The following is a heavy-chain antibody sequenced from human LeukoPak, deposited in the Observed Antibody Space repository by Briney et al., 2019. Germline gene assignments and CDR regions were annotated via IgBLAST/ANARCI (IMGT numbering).Heavy chain of an antibody. J-gene: IGHJ4*02. CDR1: GGSISSSSYY. CDR3: ARMSSSWFIDY. V-gene: IGHV4-39*07. D-gene: IGHD6-13*01. CDR2: IYYSGST. Sequence: SETLSLTCTVSGGSISSSSYYWGWIRQPPGKGLEWIGSIYYSGSTYYNPSLKSRVTISVDRSKNQFSLKLSSVTAADTAVYYCARMSSSWFIDYWGQGTLVTVSS.